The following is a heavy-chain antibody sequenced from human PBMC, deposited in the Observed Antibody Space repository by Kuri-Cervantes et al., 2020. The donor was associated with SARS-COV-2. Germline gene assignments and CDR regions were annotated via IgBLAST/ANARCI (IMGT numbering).Heavy chain of an antibody. CDR1: GGSISSYY. J-gene: IGHJ5*02. V-gene: IGHV4-59*12. CDR3: AREETDIVVVPAAMNWFDP. D-gene: IGHD2-2*01. Sequence: GSLRLSCTVSGGSISSYYWSWIRQPPGKGLEWIGYIYYSGSTNYNPSLKSRVTMSVDTSKNQLSLKLSSVTAADTAVYYCAREETDIVVVPAAMNWFDPWGQGTLVTVSS. CDR2: IYYSGST.